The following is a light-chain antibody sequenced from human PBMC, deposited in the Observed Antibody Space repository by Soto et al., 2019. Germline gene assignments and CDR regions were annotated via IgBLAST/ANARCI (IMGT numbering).Light chain of an antibody. Sequence: QSALTQPPSVSGAPGQRVTISCTGSSSNIGAAYAVHWYQQLPGTAPKLLMYGDSTRPSGVPDRFSGSKSGTSVSLAITGLQAEDEADYYCQSYDTSLNGYVLGSGTKVTVL. V-gene: IGLV1-40*01. CDR2: GDS. J-gene: IGLJ1*01. CDR1: SSNIGAAYA. CDR3: QSYDTSLNGYV.